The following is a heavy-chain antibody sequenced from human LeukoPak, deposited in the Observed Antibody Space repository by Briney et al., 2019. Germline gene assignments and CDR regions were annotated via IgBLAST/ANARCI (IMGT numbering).Heavy chain of an antibody. J-gene: IGHJ3*02. Sequence: GGSLRLSCGASGFTFSSYAMSWVRQAPGKGLEWVSLIYSGGSTYYADSVRGRFTISRDNSKNTLCLQMNSLRAEDTAVYYCATTRYDAFDIWGQGTMVTVSS. D-gene: IGHD4-17*01. CDR2: IYSGGST. CDR3: ATTRYDAFDI. CDR1: GFTFSSYA. V-gene: IGHV3-53*01.